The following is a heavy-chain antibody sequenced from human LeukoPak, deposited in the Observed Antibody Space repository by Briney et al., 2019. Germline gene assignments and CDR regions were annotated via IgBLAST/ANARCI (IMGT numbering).Heavy chain of an antibody. V-gene: IGHV1-2*06. CDR2: INPNSGGT. CDR1: GYTFTAYY. D-gene: IGHD6-19*01. Sequence: ASVKVSCKASGYTFTAYYMHWVRQAPGQGLEWMGRINPNSGGTNYAQRFQGRVTMTRDTSISTAYMEMRRLKSDDTAVYHCARLSSGWYDDFDIWGQGTMVTVSS. CDR3: ARLSSGWYDDFDI. J-gene: IGHJ3*02.